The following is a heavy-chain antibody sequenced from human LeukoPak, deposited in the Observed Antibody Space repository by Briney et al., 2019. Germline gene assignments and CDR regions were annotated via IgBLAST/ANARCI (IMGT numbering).Heavy chain of an antibody. D-gene: IGHD3-22*01. CDR3: ARSGGYYFDY. CDR1: GGSFSGYY. CDR2: INHSGST. Sequence: SETLSLTCAVYGGSFSGYYWSWIRQPPGKGLEWIGEINHSGSTNYNPSLKSRVTISVDTSKNQFSLKLSSVTAADTAVYYCARSGGYYFDYWGQGTLVTVSS. J-gene: IGHJ4*02. V-gene: IGHV4-34*01.